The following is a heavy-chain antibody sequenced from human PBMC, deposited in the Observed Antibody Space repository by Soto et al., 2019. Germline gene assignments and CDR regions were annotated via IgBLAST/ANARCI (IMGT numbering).Heavy chain of an antibody. J-gene: IGHJ5*02. CDR2: ISGYNGNR. D-gene: IGHD3-3*01. V-gene: IGHV1-18*01. CDR1: GYTFTRYG. Sequence: QVQLVQSGVEVKKPGASVNVSCKASGYTFTRYGIAWVRQAPGQGLEWMGWISGYNGNRNYVEKFQGRLTMTTDTSTSTAYMELRSLRSDDTAVYYCAKIAVFGIVLGGKGLAPWGQGTLVTVSS. CDR3: AKIAVFGIVLGGKGLAP.